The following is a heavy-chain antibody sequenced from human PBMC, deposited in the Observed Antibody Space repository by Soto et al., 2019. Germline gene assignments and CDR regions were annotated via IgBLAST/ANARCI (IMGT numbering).Heavy chain of an antibody. J-gene: IGHJ5*02. CDR2: IYYSGST. D-gene: IGHD2-8*02. V-gene: IGHV4-31*03. Sequence: QVQLQESGPGLVKASQTLSLTCTVSGGSISSGGNYWSWIRHHPGKGLEWIGYIYYSGSTYYNPSLKSRVTISVDTSKNQFSLKLSSVTAADTAVYYCAITPAQAWSLGPWGQGTLVTVSS. CDR3: AITPAQAWSLGP. CDR1: GGSISSGGNY.